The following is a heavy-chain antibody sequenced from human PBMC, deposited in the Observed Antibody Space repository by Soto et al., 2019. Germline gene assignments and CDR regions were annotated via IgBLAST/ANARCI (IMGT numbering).Heavy chain of an antibody. CDR1: GYTFTGYY. D-gene: IGHD3-10*01. CDR2: INPNSGGT. V-gene: IGHV1-2*04. CDR3: ARAGITMVRGVNYYYYYYGMDV. Sequence: ASVKVSCKASGYTFTGYYMHWVRQAPGQGLEWMGWINPNSGGTNYAQKFQGWVTMTRDTSISTAYMELSGLRSDDTAVYYCARAGITMVRGVNYYYYYYGMDVWGQGTTVTVSS. J-gene: IGHJ6*02.